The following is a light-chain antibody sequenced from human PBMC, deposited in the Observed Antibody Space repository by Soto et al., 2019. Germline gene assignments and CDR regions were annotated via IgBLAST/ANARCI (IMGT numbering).Light chain of an antibody. CDR3: QQRSSWPLT. J-gene: IGKJ4*01. CDR1: QSVSSSY. V-gene: IGKV3D-20*02. Sequence: DIVLTQSPGTLSLSPGERATLSCRASQSVSSSYLAWYQQKPGQAPRLLIYGASSRATGIPDRFSGSGSGTDFTLTISSLEPEDFAVYYCQQRSSWPLTFGGGTKVDIK. CDR2: GAS.